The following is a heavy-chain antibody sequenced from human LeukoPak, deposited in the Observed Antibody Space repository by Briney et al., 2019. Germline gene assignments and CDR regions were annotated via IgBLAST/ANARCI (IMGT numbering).Heavy chain of an antibody. J-gene: IGHJ4*02. D-gene: IGHD6-19*01. CDR1: GFTFRSYD. V-gene: IGHV3-13*01. CDR3: VRGGIQVSGIDEIDY. CDR2: VGISGDT. Sequence: GGSLRLSWAASGFTFRSYDMHWVRQVTGKGLEWDSAVGISGDTYYAGSVKGRFTISRENAKNSLYLQMNSLTAGDTAVYYCVRGGIQVSGIDEIDYWGQGTLVTVSS.